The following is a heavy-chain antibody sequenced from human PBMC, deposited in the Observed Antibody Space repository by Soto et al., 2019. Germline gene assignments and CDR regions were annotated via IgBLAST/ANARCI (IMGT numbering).Heavy chain of an antibody. D-gene: IGHD2-2*01. CDR3: AREGLEYCSSTSCDRAFDI. J-gene: IGHJ3*02. CDR2: ISSSSSTI. CDR1: GFTFSSYS. V-gene: IGHV3-48*02. Sequence: GGSLRLSCAASGFTFSSYSMNWVRQAPGKGLEWVSYISSSSSTIYYADSVKGRFTISRDNAKNSLYLQMSSLRDEDTAVYYCAREGLEYCSSTSCDRAFDIWSQATLVTVS.